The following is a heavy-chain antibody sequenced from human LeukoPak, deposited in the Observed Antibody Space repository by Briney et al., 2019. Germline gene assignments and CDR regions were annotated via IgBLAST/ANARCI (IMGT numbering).Heavy chain of an antibody. CDR1: GGTFSSYA. CDR3: ARVPSPYDFWSGYLPAFDY. J-gene: IGHJ4*02. D-gene: IGHD3-3*01. V-gene: IGHV1-18*01. Sequence: ASVKVSCKASGGTFSSYAISWVRQAPGQGLEWMGWISAYNGNTNYAQKLQGRVTMTTDTSTSTAYMELRSLRSDDTAVYYCARVPSPYDFWSGYLPAFDYWGQGTLVTVSS. CDR2: ISAYNGNT.